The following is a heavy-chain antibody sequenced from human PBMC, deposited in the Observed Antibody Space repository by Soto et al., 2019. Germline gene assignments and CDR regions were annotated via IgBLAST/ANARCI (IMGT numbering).Heavy chain of an antibody. CDR3: ARGTDWLDDY. J-gene: IGHJ4*02. CDR1: DDSINSDKYY. V-gene: IGHV4-39*01. CDR2: IYYRGNA. Sequence: SETLSLTCSVSDDSINSDKYYWGWIRQPPGKDLEWIGSIYYRGNAYYNPSLQNRVTISLDKSKNQFSLKLNSVTAADTAVYYCARGTDWLDDYWGQGTLVTVSS. D-gene: IGHD3-9*01.